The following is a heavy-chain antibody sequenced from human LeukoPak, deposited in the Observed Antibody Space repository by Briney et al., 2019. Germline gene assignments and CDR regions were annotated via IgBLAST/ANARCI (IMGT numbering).Heavy chain of an antibody. CDR2: ISSSSSYI. CDR1: GFTFSSYS. V-gene: IGHV3-21*01. Sequence: PGGSLRLSCAASGFTFSSYSMNWVRQAPGKGLEWVSSISSSSSYIYYADSVKGRFTISRDNSENTLYLQTNSLRAEDTAVYYCAREYYDFWSGYLDYWGQGTLVTVSS. J-gene: IGHJ4*02. D-gene: IGHD3-3*01. CDR3: AREYYDFWSGYLDY.